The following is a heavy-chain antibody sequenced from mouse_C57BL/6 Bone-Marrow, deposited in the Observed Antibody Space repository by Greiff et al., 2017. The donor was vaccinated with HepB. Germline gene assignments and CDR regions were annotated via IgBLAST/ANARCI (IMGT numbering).Heavy chain of an antibody. CDR1: GYAFTNYL. CDR3: ARVSYGFCFDY. CDR2: INPGSGGT. D-gene: IGHD2-2*01. V-gene: IGHV1-54*01. Sequence: QVQLQQSGAELVRPGPSVKVSCKASGYAFTNYLIEWVKQRPGQGLEWIGVINPGSGGTNYNEKFKGKATLTADKSSSTAYMQLSSLTSEDSAVYFCARVSYGFCFDYWGQGTTLTVSS. J-gene: IGHJ2*01.